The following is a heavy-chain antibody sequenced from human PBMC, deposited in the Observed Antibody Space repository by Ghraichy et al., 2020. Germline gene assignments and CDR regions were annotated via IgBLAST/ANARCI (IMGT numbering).Heavy chain of an antibody. CDR3: AKERDIVVVPAAHWFDP. D-gene: IGHD2-2*01. CDR2: ISYDGSNK. J-gene: IGHJ5*02. V-gene: IGHV3-30*18. Sequence: GGSLRLSCAASGFTFSSYGMHWVRQAPGKGLEWVAVISYDGSNKYYADSVKGRFTISRDNSKNTLYLQMNSLRAEDTAVYYCAKERDIVVVPAAHWFDPWGQGTLVTVSS. CDR1: GFTFSSYG.